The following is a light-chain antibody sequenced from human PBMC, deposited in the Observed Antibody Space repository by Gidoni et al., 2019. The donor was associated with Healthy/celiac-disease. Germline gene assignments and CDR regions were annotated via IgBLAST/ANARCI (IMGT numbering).Light chain of an antibody. CDR1: HIVLYSSNNRNY. V-gene: IGKV4-1*01. CDR2: WAS. CDR3: QQYYSTPLT. J-gene: IGKJ4*01. Sequence: DIVTTQSPDSLAASLGERATTNCKSSHIVLYSSNNRNYLPWYQQKPGQPPKLLIYWASTRESGVPERFSGSGSGTDFTLTISSLQAEDVAVYYCQQYYSTPLTFGGGTKVEIK.